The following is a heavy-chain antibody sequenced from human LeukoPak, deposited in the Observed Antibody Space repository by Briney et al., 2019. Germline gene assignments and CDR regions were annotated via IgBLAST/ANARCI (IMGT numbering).Heavy chain of an antibody. Sequence: SETLSLSCAVYGGSLSGYYWSWIRQPPGKGLGWIGEINHSGSTNYNPSPKSRVTISVDTSKNQFSLKLSSVTAADTAVYYCARGSDTAMVTGFDYWGQGTLVTVSS. CDR3: ARGSDTAMVTGFDY. D-gene: IGHD5-18*01. J-gene: IGHJ4*02. CDR1: GGSLSGYY. V-gene: IGHV4-34*01. CDR2: INHSGST.